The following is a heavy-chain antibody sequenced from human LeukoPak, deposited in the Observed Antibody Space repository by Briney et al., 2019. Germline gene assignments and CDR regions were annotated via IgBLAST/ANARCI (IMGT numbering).Heavy chain of an antibody. CDR3: ARDLAPSPRLRLWLQPTGY. Sequence: ASVKVSCKASGYTFTSYGISWVRQAPGQGLEWMGWISAYNGNTNYAQKLQGRVTMTTDTSTSTAYMELRSLRSDDTAVYYCARDLAPSPRLRLWLQPTGYWGQGTLVTVSS. J-gene: IGHJ4*02. D-gene: IGHD5-18*01. CDR2: ISAYNGNT. CDR1: GYTFTSYG. V-gene: IGHV1-18*01.